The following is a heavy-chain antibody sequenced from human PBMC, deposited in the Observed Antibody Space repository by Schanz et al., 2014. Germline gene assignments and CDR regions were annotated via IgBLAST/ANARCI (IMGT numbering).Heavy chain of an antibody. CDR3: ANNWNLDY. D-gene: IGHD1-20*01. CDR1: GFTFSNYA. CDR2: LSEGGGGT. J-gene: IGHJ4*02. V-gene: IGHV3-23*04. Sequence: EVQLVESGGGLVQPGGSLRLSCTASGFTFSNYAMSWVRQAPGKGLEWVSALSEGGGGTHYADSVRGRFTISRDNSKNTLYLQMNSLRAEDTAVYYCANNWNLDYWGQGTLVTVSS.